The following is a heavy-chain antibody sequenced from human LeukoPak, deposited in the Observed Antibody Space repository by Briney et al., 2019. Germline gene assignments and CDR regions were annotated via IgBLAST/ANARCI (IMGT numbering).Heavy chain of an antibody. Sequence: TSETLSLTCTVSGGSISSSTYYWGWIRQPPGXXXXWIGSIYYSGSTYYNPSLKSRVTISVDTSKNHFSLKLSSVTAADTAVYYCARPNHSSSSLDYWGQGTLVTVSS. V-gene: IGHV4-39*02. CDR2: IYYSGST. J-gene: IGHJ4*02. D-gene: IGHD6-6*01. CDR1: GGSISSSTYY. CDR3: ARPNHSSSSLDY.